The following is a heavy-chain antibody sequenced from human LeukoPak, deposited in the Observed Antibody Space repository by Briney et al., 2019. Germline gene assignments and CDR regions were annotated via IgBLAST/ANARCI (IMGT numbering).Heavy chain of an antibody. V-gene: IGHV4-34*01. J-gene: IGHJ5*02. CDR3: ARSAYNWNDDWFDP. CDR2: INHSGST. D-gene: IGHD1-1*01. CDR1: GGSYSGYY. Sequence: SETLSLTCAVYGGSYSGYYWSWIRQPPGKGLEWIGEINHSGSTNYNPSLKSRVTISVDTSKNQFSLKLSSVTAADTAVYYCARSAYNWNDDWFDPWGQGTLVTVSS.